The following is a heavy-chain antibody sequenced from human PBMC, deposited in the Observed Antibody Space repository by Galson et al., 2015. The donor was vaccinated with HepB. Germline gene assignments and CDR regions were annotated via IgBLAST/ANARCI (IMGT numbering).Heavy chain of an antibody. CDR3: ARQLAVAGNYYYYGMDV. J-gene: IGHJ6*02. Sequence: QSGAEVKKPGESLKISCKGSGYSFTSYWIGWVRQMPGKGLEWMGIIYPGDSDTRYSPSFQGQVTISADKSISTAYLQWSSLKASDTAMYYCARQLAVAGNYYYYGMDVWGQGTTVTVSS. CDR2: IYPGDSDT. CDR1: GYSFTSYW. D-gene: IGHD6-19*01. V-gene: IGHV5-51*01.